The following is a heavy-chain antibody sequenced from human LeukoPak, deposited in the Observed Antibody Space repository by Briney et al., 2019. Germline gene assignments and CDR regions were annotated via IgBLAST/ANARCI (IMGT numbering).Heavy chain of an antibody. CDR3: ARDRITLTQYYYYGLDV. J-gene: IGHJ6*02. CDR2: MNPNSGNT. Sequence: ASVKVSCKASGYTFTSYDINWVRQATGQGLEWMGWMNPNSGNTGYAQKFRGRVTLTTHTSTSTAYMELRSLRSDDTAVYYCARDRITLTQYYYYGLDVWGQGTTVTVSS. D-gene: IGHD3-16*01. CDR1: GYTFTSYD. V-gene: IGHV1-8*01.